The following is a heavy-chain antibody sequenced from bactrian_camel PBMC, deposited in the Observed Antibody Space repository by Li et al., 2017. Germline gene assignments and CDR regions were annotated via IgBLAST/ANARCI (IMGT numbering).Heavy chain of an antibody. J-gene: IGHJ6*01. CDR2: IYTGGGST. D-gene: IGHD5*01. CDR1: EFTFSSYY. Sequence: HVQLVESGGGLVQPGGSLRLSCAATEFTFSSYYMTWVRQAPGKGLEWVSSIYTGGGSTYYTDSVKGRFTVSRDNAKNTVYLQMNSLEPEDTARYFCAARLGYIFRYWGQGTQVTVS. V-gene: IGHV3-2*01. CDR3: AARLGYIFRY.